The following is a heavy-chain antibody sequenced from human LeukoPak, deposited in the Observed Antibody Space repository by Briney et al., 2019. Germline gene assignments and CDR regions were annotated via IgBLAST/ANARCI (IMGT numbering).Heavy chain of an antibody. CDR1: GYTFTSYG. Sequence: GASVKVSCKASGYTFTSYGISWVRQAPGQGLEWMGWISAYNGNTNYAQKLQGRVTMTTDTSTSTAYMELRSLRSDDTAVYYCAREYGSGSYSYNWFDPWGQGTLVTVSS. D-gene: IGHD3-10*01. CDR2: ISAYNGNT. CDR3: AREYGSGSYSYNWFDP. V-gene: IGHV1-18*01. J-gene: IGHJ5*02.